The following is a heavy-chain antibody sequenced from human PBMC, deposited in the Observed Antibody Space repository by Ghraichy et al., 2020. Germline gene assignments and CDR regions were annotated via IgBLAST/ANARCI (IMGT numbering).Heavy chain of an antibody. J-gene: IGHJ6*02. CDR3: AVGSTRDYYYGMDV. Sequence: SETLSLTCTVSGGSISSGSYYWSWIRQPAGKGLEWIGHIYTSGSTNYNPSLKSRVTISVDTSKNQFSLKLSSVTAADTAVYYCAVGSTRDYYYGMDVWGQGTTVTVSS. D-gene: IGHD1-26*01. CDR2: IYTSGST. V-gene: IGHV4-61*09. CDR1: GGSISSGSYY.